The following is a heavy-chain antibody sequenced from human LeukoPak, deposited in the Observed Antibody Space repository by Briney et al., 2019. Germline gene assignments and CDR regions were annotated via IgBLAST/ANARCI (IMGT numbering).Heavy chain of an antibody. CDR2: IWYHESDK. CDR1: GFTFSRNG. D-gene: IGHD2-15*01. CDR3: ARGSEDGRYFDY. J-gene: IGHJ4*02. Sequence: GGSLRLSCAASGFTFSRNGMHWVRQAPGKGLEWVAFIWYHESDKYYEDSVKGRFTISRDKSKNTLYLQMNSLRAEDTAVYYCARGSEDGRYFDYWGQGTRVTVSS. V-gene: IGHV3-33*01.